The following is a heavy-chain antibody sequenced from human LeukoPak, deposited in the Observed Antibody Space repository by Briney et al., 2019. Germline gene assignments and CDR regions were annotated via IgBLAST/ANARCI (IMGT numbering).Heavy chain of an antibody. V-gene: IGHV3-7*01. J-gene: IGHJ3*02. CDR2: MKQDGSQK. Sequence: GGSLRLSCVASGFTFSRYWMTWFRQAPGKGLEWVANMKQDGSQKNYVDSVKGRFTISRDNAKKSLYLQMNSLRGEDTAVYYCARGGTYDIWGQGTRVTVSS. CDR1: GFTFSRYW. CDR3: ARGGTYDI.